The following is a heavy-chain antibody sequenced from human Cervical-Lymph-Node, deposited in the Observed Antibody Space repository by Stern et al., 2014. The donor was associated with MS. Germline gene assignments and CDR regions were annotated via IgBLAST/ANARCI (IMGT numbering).Heavy chain of an antibody. Sequence: QVQLVQSGAEVKKPGSSVKVSCKASGGTFSSHAISWVRRAPGQGLEWVGGILPLLATANYAREFLGRVTITADESTSTAYMELSSLRSEDTAIYYCARDAGRYPISTNYYYGMDVWGQGTTVTVSS. CDR1: GGTFSSHA. J-gene: IGHJ6*02. CDR2: ILPLLATA. D-gene: IGHD1-26*01. CDR3: ARDAGRYPISTNYYYGMDV. V-gene: IGHV1-69*01.